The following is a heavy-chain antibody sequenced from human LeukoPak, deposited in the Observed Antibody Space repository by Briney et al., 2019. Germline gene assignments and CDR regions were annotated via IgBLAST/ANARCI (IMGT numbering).Heavy chain of an antibody. J-gene: IGHJ3*02. CDR2: ISSSSSYI. D-gene: IGHD6-19*01. V-gene: IGHV3-21*01. Sequence: GGSLRLSCAASGFTFSSYSMNWVRQAPGKGLEWVSSISSSSSYIYYADSVKGRFTISRDNAKNSLYLQMNSLRAEDTAVYYCARDPGSSGWYKSGAFDIWGQGTMVTVSS. CDR3: ARDPGSSGWYKSGAFDI. CDR1: GFTFSSYS.